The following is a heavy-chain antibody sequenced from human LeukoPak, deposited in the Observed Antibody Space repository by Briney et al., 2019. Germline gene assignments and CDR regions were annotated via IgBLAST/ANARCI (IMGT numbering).Heavy chain of an antibody. V-gene: IGHV4-39*01. D-gene: IGHD5-12*01. Sequence: PSETLSLTCTVSGGSISSSTYYWGWIRQPPGKGLEWIGSIYYSGSTYYNPSLKSRVSISVDTSKNQFSLKVSSVTTADTAVYYCARIGVATIAGNGLDYYYMDVWGKGTTVTVSS. CDR3: ARIGVATIAGNGLDYYYMDV. CDR2: IYYSGST. J-gene: IGHJ6*03. CDR1: GGSISSSTYY.